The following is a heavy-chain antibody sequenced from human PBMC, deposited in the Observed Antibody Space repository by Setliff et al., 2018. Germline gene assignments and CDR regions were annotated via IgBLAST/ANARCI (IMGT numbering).Heavy chain of an antibody. J-gene: IGHJ4*02. Sequence: PSETLSLTCTVSGDSISDASIMAWIRQPPGKGLEFIGYVFYNGAAKYDPSLKSRVTMSVDTSKTQFSLKLKSMTTADTAVYYCARGGTYRYFDYWGQGALVTVSS. CDR2: VFYNGAA. V-gene: IGHV4-59*01. CDR1: GDSISDAS. CDR3: ARGGTYRYFDY.